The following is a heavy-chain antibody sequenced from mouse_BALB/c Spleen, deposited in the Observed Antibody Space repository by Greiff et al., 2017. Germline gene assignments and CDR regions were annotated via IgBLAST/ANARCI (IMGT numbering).Heavy chain of an antibody. CDR3: ARPQLGRVAWFAY. D-gene: IGHD4-1*02. CDR2: IYPGDGDT. V-gene: IGHV1-80*01. CDR1: GYAFSSYW. Sequence: QVQLKQSGAELVRPGSSVKISCKASGYAFSSYWMNWVKQRPGQGLEWIGQIYPGDGDTNYNGKFKGKATLTADKSSSTAYMQLSSLTSEDSAVYFCARPQLGRVAWFAYWGQGTLVTVSA. J-gene: IGHJ3*01.